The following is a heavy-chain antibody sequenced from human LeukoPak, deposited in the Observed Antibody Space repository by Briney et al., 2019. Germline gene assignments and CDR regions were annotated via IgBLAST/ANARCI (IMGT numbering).Heavy chain of an antibody. V-gene: IGHV4-34*01. D-gene: IGHD1-26*01. CDR2: INHSGST. J-gene: IGHJ4*02. Sequence: SETLSLTCAVYGGSFSGYYWSWIRQPPGKGLEWIGEINHSGSTNYNPSLKSRVTISVDTSKNQFSLKLSSVTAADTAVYYCARGRSYYIEYYFDYWGQGTLVTVSS. CDR3: ARGRSYYIEYYFDY. CDR1: GGSFSGYY.